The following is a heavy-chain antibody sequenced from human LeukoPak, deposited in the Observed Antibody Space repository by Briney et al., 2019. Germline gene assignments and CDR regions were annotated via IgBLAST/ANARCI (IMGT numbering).Heavy chain of an antibody. CDR1: GYTFTSYY. CDR3: ARGVWFGELPPSGDYYYYMDV. Sequence: ASVKVSCKASGYTFTSYYMHWVRQAPGQGLEWMGIINASGGSTSYAQKFQGRVTMTRDTSTSTVYMELSSLRSEDTAVYYCARGVWFGELPPSGDYYYYMDVWGKGTTVTVSS. J-gene: IGHJ6*03. D-gene: IGHD3-10*01. CDR2: INASGGST. V-gene: IGHV1-46*01.